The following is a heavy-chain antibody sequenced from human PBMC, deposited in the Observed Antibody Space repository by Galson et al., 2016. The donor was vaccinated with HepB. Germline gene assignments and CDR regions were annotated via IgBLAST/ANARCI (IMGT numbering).Heavy chain of an antibody. CDR1: GYDFPNYV. CDR3: ARRDYALDY. J-gene: IGHJ4*02. D-gene: IGHD3-16*01. V-gene: IGHV1-3*01. Sequence: SVKVSCKASGYDFPNYVMHWVRQAPGQRPEWMGWIHPGNGNTKYSETFQVRVIITSDTSATTVYMELSSLRSEDTAVYFCARRDYALDYWGQGTLVTVSS. CDR2: IHPGNGNT.